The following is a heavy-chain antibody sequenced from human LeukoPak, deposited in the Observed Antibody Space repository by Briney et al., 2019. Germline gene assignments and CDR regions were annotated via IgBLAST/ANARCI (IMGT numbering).Heavy chain of an antibody. CDR3: TTSGSY. CDR1: GFTFTNAW. Sequence: GGSLRLSCVVSGFTFTNAWMNWVRQVPGKGLEWVGRIKGKPDGGTTDYAAPVKGRFTISRDDSKDTVYLQMNSLKTEDTAMYYCTTSGSYWGQGTLVTVSS. CDR2: IKGKPDGGTT. J-gene: IGHJ4*02. V-gene: IGHV3-15*07.